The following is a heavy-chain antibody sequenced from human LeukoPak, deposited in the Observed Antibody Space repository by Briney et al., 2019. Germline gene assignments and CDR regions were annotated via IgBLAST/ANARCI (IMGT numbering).Heavy chain of an antibody. V-gene: IGHV4-61*02. CDR1: GGSISSGSYY. Sequence: SETLSLTCTVSGGSISSGSYYWSWIRQPAGKGLEWIGRIYTSGSTKYNPSLKSRVTISVYTSKNQFSLKLSSVTAADTAVYYCARGYYYDSSGQYWYFDLWGRGTLVTVSS. J-gene: IGHJ2*01. D-gene: IGHD3-22*01. CDR3: ARGYYYDSSGQYWYFDL. CDR2: IYTSGST.